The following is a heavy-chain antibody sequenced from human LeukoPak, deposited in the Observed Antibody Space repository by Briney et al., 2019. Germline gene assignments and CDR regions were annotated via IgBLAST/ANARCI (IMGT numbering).Heavy chain of an antibody. CDR3: ARDGTAAGLYFDL. Sequence: GGSLRLSCAASGFTFTDYWMNWVRQAPGKGLEWVASIRQDGGEKSYVDSVKGRFTISRDNTKSSLYLQINSLSAEDTAVYYCARDGTAAGLYFDLWGQGTLVTVSS. V-gene: IGHV3-7*01. J-gene: IGHJ4*01. CDR2: IRQDGGEK. D-gene: IGHD6-13*01. CDR1: GFTFTDYW.